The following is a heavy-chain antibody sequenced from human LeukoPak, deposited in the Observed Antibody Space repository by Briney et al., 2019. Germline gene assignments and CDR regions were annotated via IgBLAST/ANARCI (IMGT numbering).Heavy chain of an antibody. CDR1: GFTFSSYA. D-gene: IGHD4-17*01. Sequence: GGSLRLSCAASGFTFSSYAMSWVRQAPGKGLEWVSAISGSGGTTYYADSVKGRFTISRGNSKNILYLEMSSLRAEDTAIYYCAKDYGDSDWFDPWGQGTLVIVSS. CDR3: AKDYGDSDWFDP. V-gene: IGHV3-23*01. J-gene: IGHJ5*02. CDR2: ISGSGGTT.